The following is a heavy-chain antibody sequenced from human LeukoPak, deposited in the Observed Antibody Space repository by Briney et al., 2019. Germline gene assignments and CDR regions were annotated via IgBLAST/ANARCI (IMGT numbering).Heavy chain of an antibody. CDR2: ISSSSSYI. J-gene: IGHJ4*02. CDR1: GFTFSSYS. V-gene: IGHV3-21*01. CDR3: ARDRLDSSGYAHDY. Sequence: GGPLRLSCAASGFTFSSYSMNWVRQAPGKGLEWVSSISSSSSYIYYADSVKGRFTISRDNAKNSLYLQMNSLRAEDTAVYYCARDRLDSSGYAHDYWGQGTLVTVSS. D-gene: IGHD3-22*01.